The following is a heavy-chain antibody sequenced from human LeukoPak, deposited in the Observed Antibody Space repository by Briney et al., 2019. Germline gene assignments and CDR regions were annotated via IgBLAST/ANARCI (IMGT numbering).Heavy chain of an antibody. CDR3: ARRGRGTTVTYYFDF. CDR1: GYSFTNYW. V-gene: IGHV5-51*01. CDR2: IYPGDSET. Sequence: GESLKISCQGSGYSFTNYWIGWVRQMPGKGLEWMGLIYPGDSETRYSPSFQGQVTISADKSISTAYLQWSSLKASDTAMYYCARRGRGTTVTYYFDFWGQGTLVTVSS. J-gene: IGHJ4*02. D-gene: IGHD4-17*01.